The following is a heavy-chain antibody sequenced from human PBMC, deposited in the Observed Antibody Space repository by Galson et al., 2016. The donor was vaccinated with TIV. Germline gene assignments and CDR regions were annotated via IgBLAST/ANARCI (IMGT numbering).Heavy chain of an antibody. CDR3: ARIMSLVGGMDV. J-gene: IGHJ6*02. CDR2: ISNNGGNK. V-gene: IGHV3-23*01. CDR1: GFTFSTYA. Sequence: SLRLSCAASGFTFSTYALSWVRQAPGKGLEWVATISNNGGNKYYADSVKGRFTISRDNSKNTLYLQMNSLKPEDTAGYYCARIMSLVGGMDVWGQGTTVTVSS. D-gene: IGHD3/OR15-3a*01.